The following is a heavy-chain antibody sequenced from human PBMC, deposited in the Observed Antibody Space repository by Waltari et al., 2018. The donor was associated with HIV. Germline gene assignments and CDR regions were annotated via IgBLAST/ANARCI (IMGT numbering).Heavy chain of an antibody. CDR1: GGSISSSSYY. Sequence: QLQLQESGPGLVKPSETLSLTCTVSGGSISSSSYYWGWIRQPPGKGLEWIGSIYYSGSTYYNPSLKSRVTISVDTSKNQFSLKLSSVTAADTAVYYCARHQLSRWFDPWGQGTLVTVSS. CDR3: ARHQLSRWFDP. V-gene: IGHV4-39*01. J-gene: IGHJ5*02. CDR2: IYYSGST. D-gene: IGHD1-1*01.